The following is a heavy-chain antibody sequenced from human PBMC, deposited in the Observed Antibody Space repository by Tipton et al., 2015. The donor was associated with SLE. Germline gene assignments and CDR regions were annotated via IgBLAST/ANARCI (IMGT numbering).Heavy chain of an antibody. V-gene: IGHV4-59*01. Sequence: TLSLTCTVSGGSISSYYWSWIRQPPGKGLEWIGYIYYSGSTNYNPSLKSRVTISVDTSKNQFSLKLSSVTAADTAVYYCARVFRTTRYYFDYWGQGTLVTVSS. D-gene: IGHD3/OR15-3a*01. CDR3: ARVFRTTRYYFDY. CDR2: IYYSGST. J-gene: IGHJ4*02. CDR1: GGSISSYY.